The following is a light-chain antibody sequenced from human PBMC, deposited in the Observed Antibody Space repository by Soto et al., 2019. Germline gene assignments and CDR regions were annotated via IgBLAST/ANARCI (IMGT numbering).Light chain of an antibody. CDR1: QSISSK. V-gene: IGKV3-15*01. CDR2: GAS. J-gene: IGKJ5*01. Sequence: EIVMTQSPGTLSVSPGERATLSCRASQSISSKVGWYQQRPGQAPRLLMYGASTRATGIPARFSGSGSGTELTLTISSRESEDSAVYYCQQYNAWLQITFGQGTRLEIK. CDR3: QQYNAWLQIT.